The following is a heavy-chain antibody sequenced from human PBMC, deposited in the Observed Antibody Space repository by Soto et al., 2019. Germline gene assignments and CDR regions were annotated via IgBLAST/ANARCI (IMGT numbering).Heavy chain of an antibody. Sequence: AGGSLRLSCAASGFTFSSYAMHWVRQAPGKGLEWVAVISYDGSNKNYADSVRGRFTTSRDNSKNTLNLQVNSLRAEDTAVYYCARGPSSLTRFDYWGQGTLVTVSS. J-gene: IGHJ4*02. CDR2: ISYDGSNK. CDR3: ARGPSSLTRFDY. V-gene: IGHV3-30-3*01. CDR1: GFTFSSYA. D-gene: IGHD2-2*01.